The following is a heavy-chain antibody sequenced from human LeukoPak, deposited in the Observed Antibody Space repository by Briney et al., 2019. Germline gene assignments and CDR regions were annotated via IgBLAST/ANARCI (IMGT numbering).Heavy chain of an antibody. CDR3: ASSPLKRMPFDY. Sequence: SVKVSCKASGGTFSSYAISWVRQATGQGLEWMGGIIPIFGTANYAQKFQGRVTITTDESTSTAYMELSSLRSEDTAVYYCASSPLKRMPFDYWGQGTLVTVSS. D-gene: IGHD2-2*01. V-gene: IGHV1-69*05. CDR1: GGTFSSYA. CDR2: IIPIFGTA. J-gene: IGHJ4*02.